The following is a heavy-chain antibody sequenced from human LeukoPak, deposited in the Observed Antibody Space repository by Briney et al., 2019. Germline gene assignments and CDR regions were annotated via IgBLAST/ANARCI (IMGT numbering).Heavy chain of an antibody. J-gene: IGHJ4*02. CDR2: INPNSGGT. V-gene: IGHV1-2*04. Sequence: ASVKVSYKAAGYTFTGYYMHWVRQAPGQGLEWMGWINPNSGGTNYAQKFQGSVTMTRDTSISTAYMELSRLRTDDTAVYYCVRGGDYRIWGQGTLVTVSS. D-gene: IGHD4-17*01. CDR1: GYTFTGYY. CDR3: VRGGDYRI.